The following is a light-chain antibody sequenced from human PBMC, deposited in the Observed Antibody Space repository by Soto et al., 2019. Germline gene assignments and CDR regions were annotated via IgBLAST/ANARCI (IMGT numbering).Light chain of an antibody. CDR2: DAS. V-gene: IGKV3-20*01. J-gene: IGKJ5*01. CDR1: QSVSSY. Sequence: EIVLTQSPATLSLSPGERATLSCWASQSVSSYLAWYQQKPGQAPRLLIYDASNRATGIPDRFSGSGSGTDFTLTISRLEPEDFAVYYCQQYGSSPPITFGQGTRLEIK. CDR3: QQYGSSPPIT.